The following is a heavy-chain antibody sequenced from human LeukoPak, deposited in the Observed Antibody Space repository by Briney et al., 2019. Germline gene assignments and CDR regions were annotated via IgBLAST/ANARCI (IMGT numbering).Heavy chain of an antibody. Sequence: ASVKVSCKASGYTFTSYYMHWVRQAPGQGLEWMGIINPSGGSTSYAQKFQGRVTMTRDMSTSTVYMELSSLRSEGTAVYYCARGLDKGRHYYYYYMDVWGKGTTVTVSS. D-gene: IGHD3-10*01. CDR2: INPSGGST. CDR3: ARGLDKGRHYYYYYMDV. V-gene: IGHV1-46*01. CDR1: GYTFTSYY. J-gene: IGHJ6*03.